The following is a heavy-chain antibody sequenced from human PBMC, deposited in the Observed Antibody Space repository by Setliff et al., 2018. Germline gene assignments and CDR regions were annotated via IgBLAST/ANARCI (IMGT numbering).Heavy chain of an antibody. D-gene: IGHD3-3*01. CDR2: ISRDSLHI. CDR1: GFTFSTYT. CDR3: VRARTTNYDFWSGLNAFDI. Sequence: PGGSLRLSCAASGFTFSTYTMNWIRQAPGKGLEWVSSISRDSLHIYYADSLKGRFIISRDNAENSLSLQMNSLRAEDTAVYYCVRARTTNYDFWSGLNAFDIWGQGTMVTVSS. J-gene: IGHJ3*02. V-gene: IGHV3-21*04.